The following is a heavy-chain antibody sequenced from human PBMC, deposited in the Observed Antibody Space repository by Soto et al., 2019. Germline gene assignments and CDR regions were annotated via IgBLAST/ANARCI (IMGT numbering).Heavy chain of an antibody. CDR1: GGSIGSGNFY. Sequence: SETLSLTCSVSGGSIGSGNFYWSWIRQPPGKGLEWLTSSYHTGTTYITPSLRSRLTISSDPSRNPFSLHLTFVTAADTAPYFCARQYVHIGPGLFAYSGRGTLVTVSS. D-gene: IGHD3-10*02. V-gene: IGHV4-30-4*01. J-gene: IGHJ4*02. CDR2: SYHTGTT. CDR3: ARQYVHIGPGLFAY.